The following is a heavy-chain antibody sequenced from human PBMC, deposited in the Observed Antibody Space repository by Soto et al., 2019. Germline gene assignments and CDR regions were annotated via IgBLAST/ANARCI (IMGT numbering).Heavy chain of an antibody. Sequence: QLQLQESGPGLVKPSETLSLTCAVSGGSISSSSYYWGWIRQPPGKGLEWIGSIYYSGSTYYNPALKSRVTISADTSKNQFSLKLSYVTAADTAVYYCASYYDYADYYFDYWGQGTLVTVSS. CDR3: ASYYDYADYYFDY. D-gene: IGHD4-17*01. J-gene: IGHJ4*02. CDR1: GGSISSSSYY. CDR2: IYYSGST. V-gene: IGHV4-39*01.